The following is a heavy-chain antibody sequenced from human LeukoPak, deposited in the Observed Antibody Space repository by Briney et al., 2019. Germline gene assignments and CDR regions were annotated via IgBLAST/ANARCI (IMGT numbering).Heavy chain of an antibody. CDR1: GGSFSGYY. Sequence: SETLSLTCAVYGGSFSGYYWSWIRQPPGKGLEWIGEINHSGSTNYNPSLKSRVTISVDTSKNQFSLKLSSVTAADTAVYYCARGDHYCSGGSCYHGVLDYWGQGTLVTVSS. CDR2: INHSGST. D-gene: IGHD2-15*01. V-gene: IGHV4-34*01. J-gene: IGHJ4*02. CDR3: ARGDHYCSGGSCYHGVLDY.